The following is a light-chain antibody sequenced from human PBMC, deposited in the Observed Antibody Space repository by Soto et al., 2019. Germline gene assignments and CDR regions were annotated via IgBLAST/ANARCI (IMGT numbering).Light chain of an antibody. V-gene: IGLV2-14*01. CDR1: SSDVGGYNY. CDR3: SSYTSGTSYV. J-gene: IGLJ1*01. CDR2: EVS. Sequence: SVLTQPASVSGSPGQSITISCTGTSSDVGGYNYVSWYQHHPGKAPKIMVFEVSNRPSGVSNRFSGSKSGNTASLTISGLQPEDEADYYCSSYTSGTSYVFGTGTKVTVL.